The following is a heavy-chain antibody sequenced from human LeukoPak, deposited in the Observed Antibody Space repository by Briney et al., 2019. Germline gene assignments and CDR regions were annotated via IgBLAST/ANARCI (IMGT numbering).Heavy chain of an antibody. J-gene: IGHJ3*02. CDR2: IIPIFGTA. D-gene: IGHD3-22*01. Sequence: SVKVSCKASGGTFSSYAISWVQQAPGQGLEWMGRIIPIFGTANCAQKFQGRVTITTDESTSTAYMELSSLRSEDTAVYYCARRKKTKYDSSGYYYHDAFDIWGQGTMVTVSS. V-gene: IGHV1-69*05. CDR3: ARRKKTKYDSSGYYYHDAFDI. CDR1: GGTFSSYA.